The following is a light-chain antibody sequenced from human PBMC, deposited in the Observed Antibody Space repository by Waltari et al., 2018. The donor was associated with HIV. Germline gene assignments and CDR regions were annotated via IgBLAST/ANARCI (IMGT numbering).Light chain of an antibody. Sequence: FILTQPHSVLESPGKTMTISCTRTSGTLASRSVPSYQQRPGSPPTTVIYANSQRPSAVPARCSGSVGSSSTAASLTIAGLTTEDDAYYCGQSHDNIIGYVFGGGTYVTVL. CDR2: ANS. CDR3: QSHDNIIGYV. J-gene: IGLJ1*01. CDR1: SGTLASRS. V-gene: IGLV6-57*01.